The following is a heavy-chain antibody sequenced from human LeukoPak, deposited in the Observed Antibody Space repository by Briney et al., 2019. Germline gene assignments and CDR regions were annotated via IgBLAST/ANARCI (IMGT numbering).Heavy chain of an antibody. CDR2: ISGDGSSI. J-gene: IGHJ4*02. Sequence: GGSLRLSCVASGFTFSNYYMHWVRQVPGKGPVWVSRISGDGSSILYADSVKGRFTISRDNAKNSLYVQMNSLRADDSAVYYCARSSSGVYIQWGQGALVTVSS. D-gene: IGHD2-15*01. CDR1: GFTFSNYY. V-gene: IGHV3-74*01. CDR3: ARSSSGVYIQ.